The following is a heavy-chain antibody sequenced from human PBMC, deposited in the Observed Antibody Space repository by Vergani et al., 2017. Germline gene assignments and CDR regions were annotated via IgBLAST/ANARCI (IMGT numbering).Heavy chain of an antibody. V-gene: IGHV1-69*13. CDR3: ARGGYGAGSYYSPAYYYYGMDV. J-gene: IGHJ6*02. CDR2: IIPIFGTA. CDR1: GGTFSSYA. Sequence: QVQLVQSGAEVKKPGSSVKVSCKASGGTFSSYAISWVRQAPGQGLEWMGRIIPIFGTANYAQKFQGRVTITADESTSTAYMELSSLRSEDTAVYYCARGGYGAGSYYSPAYYYYGMDVWGQGTTVTVS. D-gene: IGHD3-10*01.